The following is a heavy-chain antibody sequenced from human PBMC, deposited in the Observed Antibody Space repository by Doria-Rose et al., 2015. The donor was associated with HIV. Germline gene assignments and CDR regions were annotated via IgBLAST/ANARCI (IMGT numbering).Heavy chain of an antibody. CDR2: ISWDSGAK. D-gene: IGHD3-3*01. CDR1: GFSFESYA. J-gene: IGHJ6*03. V-gene: IGHV3-9*01. Sequence: VQLVQSGGGLVQPGRSLRLSCVGSGFSFESYAMHWVRLAPVKGLAWVAGISWDSGAKGNADSVEGRFTISRDNGKKSVYLEMRSLRPEDTAFYYCAKAPIIGPKYYFYMDVWGKGTSVTVSS. CDR3: AKAPIIGPKYYFYMDV.